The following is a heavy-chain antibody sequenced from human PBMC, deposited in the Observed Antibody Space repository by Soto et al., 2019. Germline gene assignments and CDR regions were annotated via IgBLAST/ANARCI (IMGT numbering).Heavy chain of an antibody. CDR1: GYTFTDYY. Sequence: ASVKVSCKASGYTFTDYYIHWVRQAPGQGLEWMGIINPSGGGPSHAQKFQGRVTMTRDTSTSTVYMELSSLRSEDTAVYYCARDASSSPTNYFDYWGQGTLVTVSS. CDR3: ARDASSSPTNYFDY. CDR2: INPSGGGP. J-gene: IGHJ4*02. D-gene: IGHD6-6*01. V-gene: IGHV1-46*01.